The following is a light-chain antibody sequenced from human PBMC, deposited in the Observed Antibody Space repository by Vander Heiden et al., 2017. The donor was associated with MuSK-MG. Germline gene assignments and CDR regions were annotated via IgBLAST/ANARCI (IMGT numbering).Light chain of an antibody. J-gene: IGKJ3*01. Sequence: DIQMTQSPSSLSASVGDRVTITCQASQDIRNNLNWFQQKAGKAPNLLIYDASNLKTGVPSRFSGSGSGTDFTFTISSLQPEDIATYYCQQYVSLPITFGHGTEVEIK. CDR3: QQYVSLPIT. CDR2: DAS. CDR1: QDIRNN. V-gene: IGKV1-33*01.